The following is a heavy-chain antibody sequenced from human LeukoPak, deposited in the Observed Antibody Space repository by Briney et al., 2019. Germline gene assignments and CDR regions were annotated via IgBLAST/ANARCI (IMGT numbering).Heavy chain of an antibody. Sequence: SGKVSCKASGGTFGSYAISWVRQAPGQGLEWMGGIIPIVVTANYAQKFQGRVTIHADKSTSTAYMELSSLRSEDTAVYYCARVGYSSSSVWREEPYFDYWGQGTLVTVSS. CDR2: IIPIVVTA. J-gene: IGHJ4*02. CDR3: ARVGYSSSSVWREEPYFDY. CDR1: GGTFGSYA. V-gene: IGHV1-69*06. D-gene: IGHD6-13*01.